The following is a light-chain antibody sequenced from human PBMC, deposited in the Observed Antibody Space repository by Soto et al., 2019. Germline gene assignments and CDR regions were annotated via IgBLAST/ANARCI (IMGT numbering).Light chain of an antibody. CDR1: SSDVGGYKY. J-gene: IGLJ1*01. V-gene: IGLV2-14*01. Sequence: QSVLTQPASVSGSPGQSITISCTGTSSDVGGYKYVSWYQQHPGKAPKLIIYDVSDRPSGISNRFSGSKSGNKASLTISGLQAEDEADYYCSSYTRSSTLFGTGTKVTVL. CDR3: SSYTRSSTL. CDR2: DVS.